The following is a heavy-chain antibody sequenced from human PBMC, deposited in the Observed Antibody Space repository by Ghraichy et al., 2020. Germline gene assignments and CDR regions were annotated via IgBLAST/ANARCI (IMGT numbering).Heavy chain of an antibody. D-gene: IGHD5-12*01. CDR3: ARAPIDIVAADGHYGMDV. V-gene: IGHV3-21*06. CDR1: GFPFSSYT. Sequence: GGSLRLSCAASGFPFSSYTINWVRQAPGEGLEWVSSISGSGSYIFYGESVRGRFTISRDNARNSLYLEMNSLRVEDTAVYYCARAPIDIVAADGHYGMDVWGQGTTVTVSS. CDR2: ISGSGSYI. J-gene: IGHJ6*02.